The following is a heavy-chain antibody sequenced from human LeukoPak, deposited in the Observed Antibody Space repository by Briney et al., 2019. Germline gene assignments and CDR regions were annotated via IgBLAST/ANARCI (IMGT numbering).Heavy chain of an antibody. CDR2: INHSGST. Sequence: SETLSLTCAVYGGSFSGYYWSWIRQPPGKGLEWSGEINHSGSTNYNPSLKSRVTISVDTSKNQFSLKLSSMTAADTAVYYCAGRLYGFDPWGQGNLVTVSS. J-gene: IGHJ5*02. CDR1: GGSFSGYY. CDR3: AGRLYGFDP. D-gene: IGHD3-16*02. V-gene: IGHV4-34*01.